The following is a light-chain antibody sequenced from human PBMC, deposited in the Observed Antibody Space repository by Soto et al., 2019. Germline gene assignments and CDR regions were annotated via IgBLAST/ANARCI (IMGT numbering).Light chain of an antibody. CDR2: GAS. J-gene: IGKJ1*01. V-gene: IGKV3-20*01. CDR3: QEYGNSRT. Sequence: ELVLTQSPGTLSLSPGERATLSCRASQSVSSSYLAWYQQKPGQAPRLLIYGASSRATGIPDRFSGSGSGTDFTLTISSLEPEDFAVYYCQEYGNSRTFGQGTKVEIK. CDR1: QSVSSSY.